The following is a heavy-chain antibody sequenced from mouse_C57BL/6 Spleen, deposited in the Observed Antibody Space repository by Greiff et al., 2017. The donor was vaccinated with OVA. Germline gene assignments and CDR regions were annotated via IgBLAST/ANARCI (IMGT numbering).Heavy chain of an antibody. Sequence: QVQLKESGPELVKPGASVKISCKASGYAFSSSWMNWVKQRPGKGLEWIGRIYPGDGDTNYNGKLKGKATLTADKSSSTAYMQLSSLTSEDSAVYFCARKDWDYWGQGTTLTVSS. D-gene: IGHD4-1*01. CDR3: ARKDWDY. J-gene: IGHJ2*01. V-gene: IGHV1-82*01. CDR2: IYPGDGDT. CDR1: GYAFSSSW.